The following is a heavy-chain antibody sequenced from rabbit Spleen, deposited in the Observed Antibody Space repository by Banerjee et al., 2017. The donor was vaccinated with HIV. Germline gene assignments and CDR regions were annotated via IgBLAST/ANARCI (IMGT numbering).Heavy chain of an antibody. V-gene: IGHV1S45*01. CDR2: IETGSSDFT. J-gene: IGHJ3*01. Sequence: QEQLVESGGDLVKPGASLTLTCKASGLDFSSNYWICWVRQAPGKGLEWIACIETGSSDFTYYASWAKGRFTISKTSSTTVTLQVTSLTGADTAIYFCARDVDTIYFRFSLWGQGTLVTVS. CDR1: GLDFSSNYW. D-gene: IGHD1-1*01. CDR3: ARDVDTIYFRFSL.